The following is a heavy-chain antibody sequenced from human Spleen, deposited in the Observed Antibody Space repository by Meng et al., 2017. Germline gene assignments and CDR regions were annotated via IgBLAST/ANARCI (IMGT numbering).Heavy chain of an antibody. Sequence: GGSLRLSCKASGYSFSRQWIGWVRQVPGNGLEWLGLIYPSDSDVRYSPSFQGQVTISADKSISTAYLQLSSLKASDSAMYYCARLLRGDPADYWGQGTLVTVSS. J-gene: IGHJ4*02. CDR2: IYPSDSDV. V-gene: IGHV5-51*01. CDR1: GYSFSRQW. D-gene: IGHD7-27*01. CDR3: ARLLRGDPADY.